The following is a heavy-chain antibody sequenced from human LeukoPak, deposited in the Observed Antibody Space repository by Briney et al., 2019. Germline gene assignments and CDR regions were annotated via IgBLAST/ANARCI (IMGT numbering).Heavy chain of an antibody. CDR1: GSTFSDYH. D-gene: IGHD3-16*01. Sequence: GASVKVSCKASGSTFSDYHKNWVRQASGQGPEWMGWINTKSGDASYNQAFQGRVTMTRDTSISTAYMELNRLRSDDTAMYYCARGEYSNGYPYRLDSWGQGTLVTVSS. CDR3: ARGEYSNGYPYRLDS. V-gene: IGHV1-2*02. J-gene: IGHJ4*02. CDR2: INTKSGDA.